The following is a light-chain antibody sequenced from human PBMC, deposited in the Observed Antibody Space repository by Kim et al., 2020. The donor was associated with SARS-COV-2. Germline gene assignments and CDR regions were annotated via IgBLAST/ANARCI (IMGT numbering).Light chain of an antibody. V-gene: IGLV3-1*01. Sequence: SYELTQPPSVSVSPGQTASITCSGDKLGDKYACWYQQKPGQSPVLVIYQDSKRPSGIPERFSGSNSGNTATLTISGTQAMDEADYYCQAWDSSIVVFGGGTK. CDR3: QAWDSSIVV. J-gene: IGLJ2*01. CDR1: KLGDKY. CDR2: QDS.